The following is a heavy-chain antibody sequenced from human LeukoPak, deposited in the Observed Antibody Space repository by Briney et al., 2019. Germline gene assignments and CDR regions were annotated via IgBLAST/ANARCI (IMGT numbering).Heavy chain of an antibody. CDR2: ITPSGSYI. CDR1: GFTFSTYA. CDR3: ARDFSSGSI. V-gene: IGHV3-21*01. Sequence: GGSLRLSCAASGFTFSTYAMSWVRQAPGKGLEWVSSITPSGSYIYYATSVKGRFTISRDNAKNSLYLQMNSLRAEDTAVYYCARDFSSGSIWGQGTMVTVSS. D-gene: IGHD6-25*01. J-gene: IGHJ3*02.